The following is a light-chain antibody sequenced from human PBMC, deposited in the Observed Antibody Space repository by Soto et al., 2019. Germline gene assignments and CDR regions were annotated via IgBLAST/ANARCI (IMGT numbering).Light chain of an antibody. CDR3: QQYNNWPGT. CDR2: GAS. J-gene: IGKJ1*01. V-gene: IGKV3-15*01. CDR1: QSVSSK. Sequence: EIVLTQSPGTLSVSPGERATLSCRASQSVSSKLAWYQQKPGQAPRLLFYGASTGATGIPARFSGSGSETEVTLSISSLQSEDFAVYYCQQYNNWPGTFGQGPKVEIK.